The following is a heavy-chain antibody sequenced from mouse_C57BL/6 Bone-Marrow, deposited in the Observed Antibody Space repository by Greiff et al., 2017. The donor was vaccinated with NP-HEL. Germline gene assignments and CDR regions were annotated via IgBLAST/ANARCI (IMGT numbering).Heavy chain of an antibody. J-gene: IGHJ1*03. CDR2: INPNYGTT. V-gene: IGHV1-39*01. Sequence: VQLQQSGPELVKPGASVKISCKASGYSFTDYNMNWVKQSNGKSLEWIGVINPNYGTTSYNQKFKGKATLTVDQSSSTAYMQLNSLTSEDSAVYYWARGYYYGSSDGGYWYFDVWGTGTTVTVSS. D-gene: IGHD1-1*01. CDR3: ARGYYYGSSDGGYWYFDV. CDR1: GYSFTDYN.